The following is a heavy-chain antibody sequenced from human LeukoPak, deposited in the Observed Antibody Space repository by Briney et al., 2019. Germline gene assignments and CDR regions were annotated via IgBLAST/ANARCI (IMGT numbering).Heavy chain of an antibody. V-gene: IGHV4-59*01. CDR3: ARDGVGVTRAFDY. Sequence: SETLSLTCSVSGGFISSYYWSWIRQPPGKGLEWIGYIHYSGSTNYNPSLKSRVTISVDTSKNQFSLKLSFVTAADTAVYYCARDGVGVTRAFDYWGQGTLVTVSS. CDR1: GGFISSYY. J-gene: IGHJ4*02. CDR2: IHYSGST. D-gene: IGHD1-26*01.